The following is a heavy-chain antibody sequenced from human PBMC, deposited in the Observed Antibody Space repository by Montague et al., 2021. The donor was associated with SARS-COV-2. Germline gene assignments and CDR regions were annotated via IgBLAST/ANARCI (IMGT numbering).Heavy chain of an antibody. CDR3: ASTYYYASGSLFDP. CDR1: GGSISSANYY. J-gene: IGHJ5*02. V-gene: IGHV4-61*02. Sequence: TLSLTCTVSGGSISSANYYWSWIRQPAGKGLAWIGRFYTSGSTNYNPSLKSRVAISADTSKNQFSLKLSSVTAADTAVYYCASTYYYASGSLFDPWGQGTLVTVSS. D-gene: IGHD3-10*01. CDR2: FYTSGST.